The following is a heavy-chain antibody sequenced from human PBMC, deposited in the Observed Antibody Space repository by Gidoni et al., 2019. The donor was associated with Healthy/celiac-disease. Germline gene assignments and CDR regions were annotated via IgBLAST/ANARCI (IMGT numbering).Heavy chain of an antibody. Sequence: EVQLVESGGGLVKPGGSLRLSCAASGFTFSSYSMNWVRQAPGKGLEWVSSISSSGSTIYYADSVKGRFTISRDNAKNSLYLQMNSRRAEDTAVYYCARATFDYGGTFDYWGQGTLVTVSS. CDR2: ISSSGSTI. CDR3: ARATFDYGGTFDY. V-gene: IGHV3-21*01. CDR1: GFTFSSYS. D-gene: IGHD4-17*01. J-gene: IGHJ4*02.